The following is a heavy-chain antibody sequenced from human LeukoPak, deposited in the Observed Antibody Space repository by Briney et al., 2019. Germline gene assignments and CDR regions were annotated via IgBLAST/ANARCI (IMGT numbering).Heavy chain of an antibody. CDR2: ISSSGSTI. V-gene: IGHV3-48*03. D-gene: IGHD6-19*01. Sequence: GGSLRLSCAASGFTFSSYEMNWVRQAPGKGLEWVLYISSSGSTIYYADSVKGRFTISRDNAKNSLYLQMNSLRAEDTAVYYCARDLSSGWYLSSASYYFDYWGQGTLVTVSS. CDR3: ARDLSSGWYLSSASYYFDY. J-gene: IGHJ4*02. CDR1: GFTFSSYE.